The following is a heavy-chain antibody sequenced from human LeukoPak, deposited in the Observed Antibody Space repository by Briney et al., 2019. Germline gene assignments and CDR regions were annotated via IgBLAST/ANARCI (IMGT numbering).Heavy chain of an antibody. D-gene: IGHD3-22*01. J-gene: IGHJ4*02. CDR1: GFTFSTYS. CDR2: ISSRSSYI. Sequence: GGSLRLSCAASGFTFSTYSLNWVRQAPGKGLEWVSSISSRSSYIYYADSVKGRFTISRDNAKNSLYLQMNSLRAEDTAVYYCGRDLFMIVVPGQNVLDYWGQGTLVTVSS. CDR3: GRDLFMIVVPGQNVLDY. V-gene: IGHV3-21*01.